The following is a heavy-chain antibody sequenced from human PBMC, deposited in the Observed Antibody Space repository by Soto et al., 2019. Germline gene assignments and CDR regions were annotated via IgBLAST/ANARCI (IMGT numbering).Heavy chain of an antibody. CDR3: ARDRSQQLVPDY. CDR1: GFTFSSYS. V-gene: IGHV3-21*01. J-gene: IGHJ4*02. Sequence: GGSLRLSCAASGFTFSSYSMNWVRQAPGKGLEWVSSISSSSSYIYYADSVKGRFTISRDNAKNSLYLQMNSLRAEDTAVYYCARDRSQQLVPDYWGQGTLVTVSS. D-gene: IGHD6-13*01. CDR2: ISSSSSYI.